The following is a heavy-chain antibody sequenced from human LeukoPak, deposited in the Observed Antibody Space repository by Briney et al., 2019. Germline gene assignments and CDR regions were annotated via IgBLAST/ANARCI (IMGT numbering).Heavy chain of an antibody. CDR3: ARETSQKGAHYMDV. Sequence: LSETLSLTCTVSGGSISSYYWTWIRQPPGKGLEWIGYIYYSGSTNYNPSLKSRVTISVDTSKNQFSLKLTSVTVADTAVYYCARETSQKGAHYMDVWGKGTTVTISS. CDR1: GGSISSYY. J-gene: IGHJ6*03. D-gene: IGHD3-16*01. V-gene: IGHV4-59*01. CDR2: IYYSGST.